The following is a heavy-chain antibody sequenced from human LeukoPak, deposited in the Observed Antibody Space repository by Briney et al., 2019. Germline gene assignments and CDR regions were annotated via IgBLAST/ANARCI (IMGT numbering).Heavy chain of an antibody. J-gene: IGHJ4*02. Sequence: GGSLRLSCAASGFTFSDYYMSWIRQAPGKGLEWVSYISSSGSTIYYADSVKGRFTISRDNAKNSLYLQMNSLRAEDTAVYYCAKDPNWRDTVTIRYFDYWGQGTLVTVSS. CDR2: ISSSGSTI. V-gene: IGHV3-11*04. CDR3: AKDPNWRDTVTIRYFDY. CDR1: GFTFSDYY. D-gene: IGHD4-17*01.